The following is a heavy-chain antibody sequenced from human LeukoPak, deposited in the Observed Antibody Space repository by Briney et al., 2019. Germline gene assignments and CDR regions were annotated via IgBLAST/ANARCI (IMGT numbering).Heavy chain of an antibody. CDR3: AKDSIEGSGSYYILDY. V-gene: IGHV3-23*01. D-gene: IGHD3-10*01. Sequence: PGGSLRLSCAASGFTFSSYAMSWVRQAPGKGLEWVSAISGSGGSTYYADSVKGRFTISRDNSKNTLYLLMNSLRAEDTAVYYCAKDSIEGSGSYYILDYWGQGTLVTVSS. CDR2: ISGSGGST. CDR1: GFTFSSYA. J-gene: IGHJ4*02.